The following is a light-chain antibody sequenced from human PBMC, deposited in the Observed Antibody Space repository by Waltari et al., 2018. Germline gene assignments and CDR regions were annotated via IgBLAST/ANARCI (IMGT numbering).Light chain of an antibody. CDR1: KLGDKY. CDR2: QDN. J-gene: IGLJ1*01. V-gene: IGLV3-1*01. CDR3: QAWDSSTGV. Sequence: SYELTQPPSVSVSPGQTASITCSGDKLGDKYACWYQQKPGQSPVLVIYQDNQRPSGIPDRFSGSNPGNTATLTISGTQAMDEADYYCQAWDSSTGVFGTGTKVTVL.